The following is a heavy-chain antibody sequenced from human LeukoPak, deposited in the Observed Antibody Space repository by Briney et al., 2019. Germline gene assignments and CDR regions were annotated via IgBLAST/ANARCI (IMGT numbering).Heavy chain of an antibody. CDR1: GYSFTSFW. V-gene: IGHV5-51*01. CDR3: ARHPTVSSGPDY. CDR2: IFPGNSET. J-gene: IGHJ4*02. D-gene: IGHD6-19*01. Sequence: GESLKISCEGFGYSFTSFWIGWVRQMPGKGLEWMGIIFPGNSETRYSPSFEGQVTISADKSINTAYLQWSSLKASDTAIYYCARHPTVSSGPDYWGQGTLVTVSS.